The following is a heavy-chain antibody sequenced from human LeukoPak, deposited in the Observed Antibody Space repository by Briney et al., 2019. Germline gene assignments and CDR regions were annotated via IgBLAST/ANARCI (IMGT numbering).Heavy chain of an antibody. J-gene: IGHJ4*02. D-gene: IGHD3-16*01. CDR2: ITAKTGTA. V-gene: IGHV3-23*01. Sequence: GGSLRLSCAASGFSFSTYAMTWVRHAPGKGLEWVSSITAKTGTAYYADSVKGRFIVSRDNSKSTLVLQMNSLRAEDTATYYCAKDGGLLLTADYVWGPDYWGQGTLVTVPS. CDR3: AKDGGLLLTADYVWGPDY. CDR1: GFSFSTYA.